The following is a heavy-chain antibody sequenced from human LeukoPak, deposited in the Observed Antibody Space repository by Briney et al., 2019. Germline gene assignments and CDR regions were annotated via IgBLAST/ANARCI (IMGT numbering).Heavy chain of an antibody. CDR1: GFTFSNHA. CDR2: ISGGGVST. D-gene: IGHD3-10*01. J-gene: IGHJ4*02. Sequence: PGGSLRLSCAASGFTFSNHAMMWVRQAPGRGLEWVSAISGGGVSTYYTDSVKGRFTISRDNSKNTLYLQMNGLRAEDTAVYYCALYLRVRGDYWGQGTLVSVSS. V-gene: IGHV3-23*01. CDR3: ALYLRVRGDY.